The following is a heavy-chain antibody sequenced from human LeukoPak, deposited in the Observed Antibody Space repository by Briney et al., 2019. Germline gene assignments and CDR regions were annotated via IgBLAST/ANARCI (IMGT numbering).Heavy chain of an antibody. D-gene: IGHD3-10*01. Sequence: GGSLRLSCSVSGLTFSSYAMTWVRQAPGKGLEWVSAISGSGGSTYYADSAEGRFTISRDNSKNTLYLQMNSLRAEDTAVYYCAKDLGYYYGSGSYYRGPFDYWGQGTLVTVSS. CDR1: GLTFSSYA. V-gene: IGHV3-23*01. J-gene: IGHJ4*02. CDR2: ISGSGGST. CDR3: AKDLGYYYGSGSYYRGPFDY.